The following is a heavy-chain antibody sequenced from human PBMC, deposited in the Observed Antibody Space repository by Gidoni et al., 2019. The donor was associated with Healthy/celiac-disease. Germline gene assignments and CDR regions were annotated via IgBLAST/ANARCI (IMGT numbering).Heavy chain of an antibody. CDR3: ARRPGYCSSTSCSRDAFDI. D-gene: IGHD2-2*01. Sequence: SYAMHWVRQAPGKGLEWVAVISYDGSNKYYADSVKGRFTISRDNSKNTLYLQMNSLRAEDTAVYYCARRPGYCSSTSCSRDAFDIWGQGTMVTVSS. J-gene: IGHJ3*02. CDR2: ISYDGSNK. CDR1: SYA. V-gene: IGHV3-30-3*01.